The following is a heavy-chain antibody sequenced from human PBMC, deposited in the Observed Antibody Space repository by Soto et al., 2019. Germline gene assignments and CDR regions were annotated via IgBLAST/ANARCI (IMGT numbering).Heavy chain of an antibody. CDR2: INAGNGNT. CDR1: GYTFTSYA. V-gene: IGHV1-3*01. CDR3: ARLENYYDSSGYPSGDAFDI. Sequence: QVQLVQSGAEVKKPGASVKVSCKASGYTFTSYAMHWVRQAPGQRLEWMGWINAGNGNTKYSQKFQGRVTITRDTSASTAYMELSSLRSEDTAVYYCARLENYYDSSGYPSGDAFDIWGQGTMVTVSS. D-gene: IGHD3-22*01. J-gene: IGHJ3*02.